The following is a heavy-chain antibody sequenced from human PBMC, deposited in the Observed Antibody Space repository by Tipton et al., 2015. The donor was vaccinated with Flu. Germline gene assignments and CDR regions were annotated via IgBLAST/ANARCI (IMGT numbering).Heavy chain of an antibody. CDR2: IYHSGST. CDR3: ARGIYISSSWYVGRGDPNKNDY. J-gene: IGHJ4*02. Sequence: LRLSCIVSGYSISSGYYWGWIRQPLGKGLEWIGSIYHSGSTYYNPSLKSRVTISVDTSKNQFSLKLSSVTAADTAVYYCARGIYISSSWYVGRGDPNKNDYWGQGTLVTVSS. D-gene: IGHD6-13*01. CDR1: GYSISSGYY. V-gene: IGHV4-38-2*02.